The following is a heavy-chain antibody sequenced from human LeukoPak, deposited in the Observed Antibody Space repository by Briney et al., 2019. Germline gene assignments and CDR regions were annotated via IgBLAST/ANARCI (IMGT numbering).Heavy chain of an antibody. CDR3: ARPELRWSAYYYMDV. V-gene: IGHV7-4-1*02. CDR1: GYTFNTYS. D-gene: IGHD4-23*01. CDR2: INTNTGNP. Sequence: GASVKVSCKASGYTFNTYSINWVRQAPGQGLEWMGWINTNTGNPTYAQGFTGRFVFSLDTSVSTAYLQINTLKAEDTAVYYCARPELRWSAYYYMDVWGKGTTVTVSS. J-gene: IGHJ6*03.